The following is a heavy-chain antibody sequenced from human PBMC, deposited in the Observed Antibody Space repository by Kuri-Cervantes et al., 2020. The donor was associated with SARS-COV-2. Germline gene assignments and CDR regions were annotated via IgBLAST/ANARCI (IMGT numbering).Heavy chain of an antibody. CDR1: GGSFSGYY. CDR3: ARVKSTIFGVVRGVTSRFDY. V-gene: IGHV4-34*01. D-gene: IGHD3-3*01. CDR2: INHSGST. Sequence: SETLSLTCAVYGGSFSGYYWSWIRQPPGKGLEWIGEINHSGSTNYNPSLKSRVTISVDTSKNQFSLKLSSVTAADTAVYYCARVKSTIFGVVRGVTSRFDYWGQGTLVTVSS. J-gene: IGHJ4*02.